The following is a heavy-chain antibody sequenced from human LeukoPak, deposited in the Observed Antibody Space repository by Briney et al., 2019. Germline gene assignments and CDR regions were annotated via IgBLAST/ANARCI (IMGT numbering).Heavy chain of an antibody. CDR3: AKFLGVSVWYGISGP. Sequence: GSLGLSCAASGSIFSNYAMSWVRQAPGKGLEWVSAITNSGGTTYYADSVKGRFTISRDNSKNTLYLQMNSLRAEDTAVYYCAKFLGVSVWYGISGPWGQGTLVTVSS. CDR2: ITNSGGTT. J-gene: IGHJ5*02. V-gene: IGHV3-23*01. D-gene: IGHD3-10*01. CDR1: GSIFSNYA.